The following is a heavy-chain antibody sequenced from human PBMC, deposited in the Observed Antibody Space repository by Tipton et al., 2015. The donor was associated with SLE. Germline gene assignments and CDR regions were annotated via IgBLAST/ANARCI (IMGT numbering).Heavy chain of an antibody. CDR2: ISSSSSYI. V-gene: IGHV3-21*01. D-gene: IGHD3-3*01. J-gene: IGHJ4*02. Sequence: SLRLSCAASGFTFSSYSMNWVRQAPGKGLEWVSSISSSSSYIYYADSVKGRFTISRDNAKNSLYLQMNSLRAEDTAVYYCARDEGDFGVVTEYYFDYWGQGTLVTVSS. CDR3: ARDEGDFGVVTEYYFDY. CDR1: GFTFSSYS.